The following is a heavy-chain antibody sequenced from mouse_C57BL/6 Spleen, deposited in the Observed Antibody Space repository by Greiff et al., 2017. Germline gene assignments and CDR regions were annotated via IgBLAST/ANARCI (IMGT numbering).Heavy chain of an antibody. CDR2: ISDGGSYT. CDR3: ARDYYGSSYYYAMDY. V-gene: IGHV5-4*01. CDR1: GFTFSSYA. D-gene: IGHD1-1*01. Sequence: VQLKESGGGLVKPGGSLKLSCAASGFTFSSYAMSWVRQTPEKRLEWVATISDGGSYTYYPDNVKGRFTISRDNAKNNLYLQMSHLKSEDTAMYYCARDYYGSSYYYAMDYWGQGTSVTVSS. J-gene: IGHJ4*01.